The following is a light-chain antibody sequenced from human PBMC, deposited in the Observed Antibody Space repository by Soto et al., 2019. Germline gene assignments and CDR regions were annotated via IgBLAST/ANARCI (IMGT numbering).Light chain of an antibody. CDR1: QSVRGN. Sequence: EIMLTQAPATLYVSPGERATLSCRASQSVRGNLAWYQQKPGQSPRLLIYGASSRATGIPVRFSGSGSGTEFTLTISSLQSEDFAVYYCQQYNNWPFITFGQGTRLEIK. CDR3: QQYNNWPFIT. V-gene: IGKV3-15*01. J-gene: IGKJ5*01. CDR2: GAS.